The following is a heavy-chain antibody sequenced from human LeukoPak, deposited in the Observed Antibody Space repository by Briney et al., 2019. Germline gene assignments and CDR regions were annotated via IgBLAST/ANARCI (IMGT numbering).Heavy chain of an antibody. Sequence: GGSLRLSCAASGFTFSSYNIHWVRQPPGRGLVWVSRIESDERRTKYADSVAGRFTISRDHATNTVYLQMNSLTDEDTAVYYCARGIYGDSVAFDYWGQGALVTVSS. CDR1: GFTFSSYN. J-gene: IGHJ4*02. V-gene: IGHV3-74*01. CDR3: ARGIYGDSVAFDY. CDR2: IESDERRT. D-gene: IGHD4-17*01.